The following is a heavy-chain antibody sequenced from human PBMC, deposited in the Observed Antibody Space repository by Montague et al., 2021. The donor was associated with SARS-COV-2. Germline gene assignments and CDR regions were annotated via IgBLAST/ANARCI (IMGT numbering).Heavy chain of an antibody. CDR3: AKGGTSFFYGMDV. V-gene: IGHV3-66*01. CDR1: GFTVSRNY. D-gene: IGHD1-26*01. J-gene: IGHJ6*02. Sequence: SLRLSCAASGFTVSRNYMGWVRQAPGKGLEWASVIFGGGSTNYADSVTGRFTISRDISQNTLYLQMNSLRAEDMAVYYCAKGGTSFFYGMDVWGQGTTVAVSS. CDR2: IFGGGST.